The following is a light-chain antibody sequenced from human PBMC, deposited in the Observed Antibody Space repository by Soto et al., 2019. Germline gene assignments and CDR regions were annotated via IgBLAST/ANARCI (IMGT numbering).Light chain of an antibody. Sequence: DIPMTQSPSSLSASVGDRVTIACRTSQNINNFLNWYQHKPGNAPKLLIYAASTLHRGVPSRFSGSGSGTDFTLTISNVQPEDFATYYCQQSYHNPRTFGQGTTLEI. J-gene: IGKJ2*01. CDR2: AAS. V-gene: IGKV1-39*01. CDR3: QQSYHNPRT. CDR1: QNINNF.